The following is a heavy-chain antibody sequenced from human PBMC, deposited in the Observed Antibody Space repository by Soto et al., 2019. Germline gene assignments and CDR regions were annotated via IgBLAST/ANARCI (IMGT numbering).Heavy chain of an antibody. J-gene: IGHJ4*02. D-gene: IGHD3-16*02. CDR2: IHTSGST. Sequence: QVQLQESGPGLVKPSETLSLTCSVSGASFSSYYWSWIRQPAGKGLEWIGLIHTSGSTNYNPSLKSRVTMSVDTSKNQFSLKLTSVTAADTAVYYCARGAQDYDYVWGSYRYGYYFDYWGQGTLVTVSS. V-gene: IGHV4-4*07. CDR3: ARGAQDYDYVWGSYRYGYYFDY. CDR1: GASFSSYY.